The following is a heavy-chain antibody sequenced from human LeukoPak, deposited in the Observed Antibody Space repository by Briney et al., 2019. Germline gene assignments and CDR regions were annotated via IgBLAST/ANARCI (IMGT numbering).Heavy chain of an antibody. CDR1: GGSISSSSYY. D-gene: IGHD3-10*01. CDR2: IYYSGST. V-gene: IGHV4-39*07. J-gene: IGHJ4*02. Sequence: SETLSLTCTVSGGSISSSSYYWGWIRQPPGKGLEWIGSIYYSGSTYYNPPLKSRVTISVDTSKNQFSLKLSSVTAADTAVYYCARDLVRGVMNYWGQGTLVTVSS. CDR3: ARDLVRGVMNY.